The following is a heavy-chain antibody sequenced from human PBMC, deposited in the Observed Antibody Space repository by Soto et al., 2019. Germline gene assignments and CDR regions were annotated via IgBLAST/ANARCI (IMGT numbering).Heavy chain of an antibody. D-gene: IGHD6-19*01. CDR3: VRERKQWQTNRVYNYGLDV. Sequence: GVLRLSCAASGFTFSSYAMSWVRQAPGKGLEWVSAISGSGGSTYYPDSVKGRFTISRDNAKTSMYLQMNSLRAEDTGIYYCVRERKQWQTNRVYNYGLDVWGQGTTVTVSS. CDR1: GFTFSSYA. J-gene: IGHJ6*02. CDR2: ISGSGGST. V-gene: IGHV3-23*01.